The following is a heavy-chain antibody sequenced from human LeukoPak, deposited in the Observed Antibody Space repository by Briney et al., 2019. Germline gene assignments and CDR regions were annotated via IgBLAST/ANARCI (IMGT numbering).Heavy chain of an antibody. CDR1: GFTFSSYS. Sequence: GGSLRLSCAASGFTFSSYSMNWVRQAPGKGLEWVSSISSSSRYIYYADSVKGRFTISRDNAKNSLYLQMNSLRAEDTAVYYCARGGLLWFGELSYWGQGTLVTVSS. CDR2: ISSSSRYI. V-gene: IGHV3-21*01. CDR3: ARGGLLWFGELSY. J-gene: IGHJ4*02. D-gene: IGHD3-10*01.